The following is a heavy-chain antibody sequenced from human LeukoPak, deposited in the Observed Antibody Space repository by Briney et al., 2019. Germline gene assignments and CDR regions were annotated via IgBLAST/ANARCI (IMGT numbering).Heavy chain of an antibody. CDR2: IHTSGST. CDR3: ARDSRIQLWFYYMDV. Sequence: SETLSLTCTVSGGSISSYYWSWIRQPAGKGLEWIGRIHTSGSTNYNPSLKSRVTMSVDTSKNQFSLKLSSVTAADTAVYYCARDSRIQLWFYYMDVWGKGTTVTVSS. CDR1: GGSISSYY. V-gene: IGHV4-4*07. D-gene: IGHD5-18*01. J-gene: IGHJ6*03.